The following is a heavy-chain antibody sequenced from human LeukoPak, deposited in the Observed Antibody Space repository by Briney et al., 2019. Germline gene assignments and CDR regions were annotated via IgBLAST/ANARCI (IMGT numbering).Heavy chain of an antibody. Sequence: GGSLRLSCAASGFTFSFYSMHWVRRSPGKGLEWVACISSSGNYLYYADSVKGRFIISRDDDKNSLHLQMNILRAEDTAVYYCVRDHQPEVPTSDNSPSAWGQGTLVTVSS. D-gene: IGHD2/OR15-2a*01. V-gene: IGHV3-21*01. J-gene: IGHJ5*02. CDR1: GFTFSFYS. CDR3: VRDHQPEVPTSDNSPSA. CDR2: ISSSGNYL.